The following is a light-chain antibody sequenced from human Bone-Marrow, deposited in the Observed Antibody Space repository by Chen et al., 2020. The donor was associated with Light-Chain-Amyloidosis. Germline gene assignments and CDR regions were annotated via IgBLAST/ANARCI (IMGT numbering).Light chain of an antibody. CDR2: DDS. J-gene: IGLJ3*02. CDR1: NIGATS. V-gene: IGLV3-21*02. Sequence: SYVLTQPSSVSVAPGQTATIACGGNNIGATSVHWYQQTPGQAPLMVVYDDSDRPSGIPERLSGSNSGNTATLTISRVESGDEADYYCQVWDRRSDRPVFGGGTLLTLL. CDR3: QVWDRRSDRPV.